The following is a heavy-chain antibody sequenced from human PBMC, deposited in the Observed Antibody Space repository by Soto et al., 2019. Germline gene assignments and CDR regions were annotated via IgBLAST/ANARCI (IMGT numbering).Heavy chain of an antibody. CDR2: MSGAGDSP. CDR1: GFNFRSTA. J-gene: IGHJ4*02. Sequence: PGGSLKLSCLASGFNFRSTAMSWVRQPPGKGLEWVSAMSGAGDSPFYADSVKGRFTISRDNSKNMLYLYINSLRAEDTAMYYCAKGGDYDLDFDSWGQGT. D-gene: IGHD2-21*02. CDR3: AKGGDYDLDFDS. V-gene: IGHV3-23*01.